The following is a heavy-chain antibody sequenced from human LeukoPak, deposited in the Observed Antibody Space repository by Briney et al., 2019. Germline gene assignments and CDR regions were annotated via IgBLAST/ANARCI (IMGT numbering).Heavy chain of an antibody. CDR1: GFTFSNYA. V-gene: IGHV3-23*01. CDR3: ARARACSSTSCYLDN. Sequence: GGSLRLSCAASGFTFSNYALSWVRQAPGKGLEWVSGISGSGDSTYYADSGKGRFTISRDNSKNTLYLQVNSLRAEDTAVYYCARARACSSTSCYLDNWGQGTLVTVSS. J-gene: IGHJ4*02. D-gene: IGHD2-2*01. CDR2: ISGSGDST.